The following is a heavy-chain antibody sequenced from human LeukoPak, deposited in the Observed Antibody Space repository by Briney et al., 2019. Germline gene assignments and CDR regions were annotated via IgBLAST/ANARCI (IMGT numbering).Heavy chain of an antibody. V-gene: IGHV4-34*01. CDR1: GGSFSGYY. CDR2: INHSGST. D-gene: IGHD6-19*01. CDR3: ARRSGWYGTGVVDY. Sequence: SETLSLTCAVYGGSFSGYYWSWIRQPPGKGLEWIGEINHSGSTNYNPSLKSRVTISVDTSKNQFSLKLSSVTAADTAVYYCARRSGWYGTGVVDYWGQGTLVTVSS. J-gene: IGHJ4*02.